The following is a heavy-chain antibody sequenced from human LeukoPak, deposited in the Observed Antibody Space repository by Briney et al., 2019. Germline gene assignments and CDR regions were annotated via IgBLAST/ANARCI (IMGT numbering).Heavy chain of an antibody. CDR3: AREGVNSPDDIFDV. J-gene: IGHJ3*01. V-gene: IGHV3-30-3*01. Sequence: GGSLRLSCAASGFTFSSYAMHWVRQAPGKGLEWVAVISYGGDDGSNIYYADSVKGRFPISRDNSKSTLYLQMNSLRPEDTAVYYCAREGVNSPDDIFDVWGQGTMVTVSS. D-gene: IGHD3-22*01. CDR2: ISYGGDDGSNI. CDR1: GFTFSSYA.